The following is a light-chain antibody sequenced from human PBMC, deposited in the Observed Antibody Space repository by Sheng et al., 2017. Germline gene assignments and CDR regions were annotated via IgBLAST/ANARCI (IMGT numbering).Light chain of an antibody. V-gene: IGKV1-5*03. J-gene: IGKJ1*01. CDR3: QQYSSSPT. CDR2: KAS. Sequence: DILLTQSPSILSASVGDSITITCRASQSVRTWLAWYQQKPGKAPSVIIYKASALDTGVPSRFSGSGSGTDFTITISSLQPDDFATYYCQQYSSSPTFGQGTKVE. CDR1: QSVRTW.